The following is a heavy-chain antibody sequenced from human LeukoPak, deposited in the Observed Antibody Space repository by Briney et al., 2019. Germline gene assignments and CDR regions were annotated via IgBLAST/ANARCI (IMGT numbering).Heavy chain of an antibody. D-gene: IGHD2/OR15-2a*01. CDR1: GFTFSSYG. Sequence: SGGSLRLSCAASGFTFSSYGMHWVRQAPGKGLEWVAVIWYDGSNKYYVDSVKGRFTISRDNSKNTLYLQMNSLRAEDTAVYYCAREIAIVGHYFDYWGQGTLVTVSS. CDR2: IWYDGSNK. V-gene: IGHV3-33*01. J-gene: IGHJ4*02. CDR3: AREIAIVGHYFDY.